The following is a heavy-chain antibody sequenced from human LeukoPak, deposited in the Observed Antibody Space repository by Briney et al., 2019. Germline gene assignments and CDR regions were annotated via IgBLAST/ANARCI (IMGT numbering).Heavy chain of an antibody. V-gene: IGHV3-9*03. J-gene: IGHJ4*02. CDR2: ISWNSGSK. CDR1: GFTFSSYW. CDR3: VKTSLGYYFDY. D-gene: IGHD7-27*01. Sequence: GGSLRLSCAASGFTFSSYWMSWVRQAPGKGLEWVSGISWNSGSKDYADSVKGRFTTSRDNAKNSLYLQMNSLRAEDMALYYCVKTSLGYYFDYWGQGTLVTVSS.